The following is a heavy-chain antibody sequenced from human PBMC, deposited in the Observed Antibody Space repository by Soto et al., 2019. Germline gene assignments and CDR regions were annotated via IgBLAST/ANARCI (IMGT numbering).Heavy chain of an antibody. V-gene: IGHV6-1*01. CDR3: ARNGRRYCSSTSCYGGDYYYYYMDV. J-gene: IGHJ6*03. CDR2: TYYRSKWYN. D-gene: IGHD2-2*01. Sequence: SQTLSLTCAISGDSVSSNSAAWNWIRQSPSRGLKWLGRTYYRSKWYNDYAVSVKSRITINPDTSKNQFSLQLNSVTPEDTAVYYCARNGRRYCSSTSCYGGDYYYYYMDVWGKGTTVTVSS. CDR1: GDSVSSNSAA.